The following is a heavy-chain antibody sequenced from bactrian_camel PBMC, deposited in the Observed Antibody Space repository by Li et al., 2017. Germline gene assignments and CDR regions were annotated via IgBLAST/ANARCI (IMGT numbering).Heavy chain of an antibody. CDR1: GFTFSSYA. CDR3: AAGHPFRPCDESSWPAIHY. D-gene: IGHD6*01. J-gene: IGHJ4*01. Sequence: VQLVESGGGSVQPGGSLRLSCAASGFTFSSYAMGWVRQAPGKGLEWVSGISSGGGRTYFADSVKGRFAISRDNDNKMLYLEMTSLNPDDTAIYYCAAGHPFRPCDESSWPAIHYRGQGTQVTVS. CDR2: ISSGGGRT. V-gene: IGHV3S31*01.